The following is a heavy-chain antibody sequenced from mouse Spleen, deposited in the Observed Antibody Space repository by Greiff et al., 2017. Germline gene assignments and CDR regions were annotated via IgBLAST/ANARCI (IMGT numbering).Heavy chain of an antibody. D-gene: IGHD1-1*01. Sequence: VQLQQSGAELVRPGVSVKISCKGSGYTFTDYAMHWVKQSHAKSLEWIGVISTYYGDASYNQKFKGKATMTVDKSSSTAYMELARLTSEDSAIYYCAREANYGSSYWFAYWGQGTLVTVSA. J-gene: IGHJ3*01. CDR1: GYTFTDYA. CDR2: ISTYYGDA. V-gene: IGHV1S137*01. CDR3: AREANYGSSYWFAY.